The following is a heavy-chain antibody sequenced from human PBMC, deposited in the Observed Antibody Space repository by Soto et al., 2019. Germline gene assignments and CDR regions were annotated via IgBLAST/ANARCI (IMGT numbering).Heavy chain of an antibody. D-gene: IGHD3-10*01. V-gene: IGHV4-34*01. Sequence: QVQLQQWGAGLLKPSETLSLTCAVYGGSFSGYYWSWIRQPPGKGLEWIGEINHSGSTNYNPSLKSRVTISVDTSKNQFSLKLSSVTAADTAVYYCARVTPRGGGITMVRGRKTYGMDVWGQGTTVTVSS. CDR1: GGSFSGYY. CDR3: ARVTPRGGGITMVRGRKTYGMDV. CDR2: INHSGST. J-gene: IGHJ6*02.